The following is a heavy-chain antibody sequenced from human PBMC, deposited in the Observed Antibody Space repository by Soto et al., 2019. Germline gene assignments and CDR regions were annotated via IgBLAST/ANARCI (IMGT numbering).Heavy chain of an antibody. CDR2: ISGSGGST. Sequence: GGSLRLSCAASGFTFSSYAMSWVRQAPGKGLEWVSAISGSGGSTYYADSVKGRFTISRDNSKNTLYLQMNSLRAEDTAVYYCADEGEGFGELWHYFQHWGQGTLVTVSS. D-gene: IGHD3-10*01. CDR3: ADEGEGFGELWHYFQH. J-gene: IGHJ1*01. V-gene: IGHV3-23*01. CDR1: GFTFSSYA.